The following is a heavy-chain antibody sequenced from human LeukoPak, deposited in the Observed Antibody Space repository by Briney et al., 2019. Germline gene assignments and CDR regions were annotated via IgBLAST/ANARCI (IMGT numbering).Heavy chain of an antibody. V-gene: IGHV3-30*04. Sequence: GGSLRLSCAASGFIFSSYAMRWVRQAPGKGLEWVAVISYDGSNKYYADSVKGRFTISRDNSKNTLYLQMNSLRAEDTAVYYCASDIVVVTAVHAALDYWGQGTLVTVSS. CDR1: GFIFSSYA. CDR2: ISYDGSNK. D-gene: IGHD2-21*02. CDR3: ASDIVVVTAVHAALDY. J-gene: IGHJ4*02.